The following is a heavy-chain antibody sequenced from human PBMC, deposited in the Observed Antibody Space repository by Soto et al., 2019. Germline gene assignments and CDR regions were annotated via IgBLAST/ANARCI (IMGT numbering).Heavy chain of an antibody. V-gene: IGHV4-34*01. Sequence: PSETLSLTCAVYGGSFSGYYWSWIRKPPGKGLEWIGEINHSGSTNYNPSLKSRVTISVDTSKNQFSLKLSSVTAADTAVYYCARGIRYQLLYYYYGMDVWGQGTTVTVSS. CDR1: GGSFSGYY. J-gene: IGHJ6*02. CDR3: ARGIRYQLLYYYYGMDV. D-gene: IGHD2-2*01. CDR2: INHSGST.